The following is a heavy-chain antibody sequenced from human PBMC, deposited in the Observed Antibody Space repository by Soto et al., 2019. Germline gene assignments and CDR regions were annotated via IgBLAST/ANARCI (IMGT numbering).Heavy chain of an antibody. Sequence: SETLSLTCTVSGGSISSYYWSWIRKPAGKGLEWIGRIYISGSTNYNPSLKSRVTMSVDTSKKQFSLKLSSVTAADTAVYYCAKSGGYSSGWYYFDYWGQGTLVTVSS. CDR3: AKSGGYSSGWYYFDY. D-gene: IGHD6-19*01. CDR1: GGSISSYY. V-gene: IGHV4-4*07. J-gene: IGHJ4*02. CDR2: IYISGST.